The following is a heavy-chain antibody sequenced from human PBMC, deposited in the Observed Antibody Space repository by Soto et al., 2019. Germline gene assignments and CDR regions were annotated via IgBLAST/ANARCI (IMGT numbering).Heavy chain of an antibody. CDR1: GGSISSGGYY. J-gene: IGHJ4*02. CDR3: ATSSMITFGGVIGVFDY. Sequence: QVQLQESGPGLVKPSQTLSLTCTVSGGSISSGGYYWSWIRQHPGKGLEWIGYIYYSGSTYYNPSLKSRVTISVDTSKNQFSLKLSSVTAADTAVYYCATSSMITFGGVIGVFDYWGQGTLVTVSS. V-gene: IGHV4-31*03. D-gene: IGHD3-16*02. CDR2: IYYSGST.